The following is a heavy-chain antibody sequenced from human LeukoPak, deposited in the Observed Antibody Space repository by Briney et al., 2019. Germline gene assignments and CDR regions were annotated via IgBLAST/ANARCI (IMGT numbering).Heavy chain of an antibody. CDR3: ARHHVIAANRIGLYYYGMDV. D-gene: IGHD6-25*01. Sequence: ASVKVSCKASGYTFTGYYMHWVRQAPGQGLEWMGWINPNSGGTNYAQKFQGRVTMTRDTSISTAHMELSRLRSDDTAVYYCARHHVIAANRIGLYYYGMDVWGQGTTVTVSS. J-gene: IGHJ6*02. V-gene: IGHV1-2*02. CDR2: INPNSGGT. CDR1: GYTFTGYY.